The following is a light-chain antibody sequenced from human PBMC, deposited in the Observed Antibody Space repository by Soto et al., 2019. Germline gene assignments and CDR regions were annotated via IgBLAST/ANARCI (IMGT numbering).Light chain of an antibody. Sequence: EIVLTQSPATLSLSPGERATLSCRASQSVRSYLAWYQQKPGQTPRLLIYDAFNRATGIPARFSGSGSGTDFTLTISSLEPEDFAVYYCQHYGSSPWTFGQGTKVDIK. V-gene: IGKV3-11*01. CDR1: QSVRSY. CDR2: DAF. CDR3: QHYGSSPWT. J-gene: IGKJ1*01.